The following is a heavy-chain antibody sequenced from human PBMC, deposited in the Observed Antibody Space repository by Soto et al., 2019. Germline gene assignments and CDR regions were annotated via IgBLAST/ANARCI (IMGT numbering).Heavy chain of an antibody. CDR3: ARGLEDWFDP. CDR2: INHSGST. V-gene: IGHV4-34*01. CDR1: GGSFSGYY. J-gene: IGHJ5*02. Sequence: QVQLQQWGAGLLKPSETLSLTCAVYGGSFSGYYWSWIRQPPGKGLEWIGEINHSGSTNYNPSLKSRVNISVDTSKNQFSLKLSSVTAADTAVYYCARGLEDWFDPWGQGTLVTVSS.